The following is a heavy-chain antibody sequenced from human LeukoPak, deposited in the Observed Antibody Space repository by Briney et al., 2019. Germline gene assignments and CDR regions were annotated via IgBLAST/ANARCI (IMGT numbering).Heavy chain of an antibody. Sequence: SQTLSLTCTVSGGSISSGSYYWSWIRQPAGKGLEWIGRIYTSGSTNYNPSLKSRVTISVDTSKKQFSLRLSSATAADTAVYYCARGDYDYDSSGYDHWGQGTLVTVSS. CDR2: IYTSGST. CDR3: ARGDYDYDSSGYDH. J-gene: IGHJ4*02. CDR1: GGSISSGSYY. D-gene: IGHD3-22*01. V-gene: IGHV4-61*02.